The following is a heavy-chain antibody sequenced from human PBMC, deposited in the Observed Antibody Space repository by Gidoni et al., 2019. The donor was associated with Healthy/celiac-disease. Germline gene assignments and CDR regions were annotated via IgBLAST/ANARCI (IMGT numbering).Heavy chain of an antibody. D-gene: IGHD5-18*01. CDR3: ARRARGYNYGSGFDY. V-gene: IGHV3-11*01. J-gene: IGHJ4*02. Sequence: QVQLVESGGGLVNPGGSLSLSCAAPGFPFSDYYLSWIRQAPGKGLEWVSYISSSGSTIYYADSVKGRFTISRDNAKNSLYLQMNSLRAEDTAVYYCARRARGYNYGSGFDYWGQGTLVTVSS. CDR1: GFPFSDYY. CDR2: ISSSGSTI.